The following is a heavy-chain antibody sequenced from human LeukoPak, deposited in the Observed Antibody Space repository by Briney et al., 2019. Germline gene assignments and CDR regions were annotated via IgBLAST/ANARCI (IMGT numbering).Heavy chain of an antibody. D-gene: IGHD2-15*01. J-gene: IGHJ4*02. Sequence: GGSLRLSCAASGFTFSSYEMNWVRQAPGKGLEWVSYISSSGNTKYYADSVKGRFTISRDNAKNSLYLRMNSLRAEDTAVYYCARDTIYCSGGTCYSHFDYWGQGTLVTVSS. CDR1: GFTFSSYE. CDR3: ARDTIYCSGGTCYSHFDY. CDR2: ISSSGNTK. V-gene: IGHV3-48*03.